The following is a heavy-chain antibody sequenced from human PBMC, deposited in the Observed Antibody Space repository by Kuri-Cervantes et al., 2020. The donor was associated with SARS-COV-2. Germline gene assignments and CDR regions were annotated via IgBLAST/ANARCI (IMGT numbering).Heavy chain of an antibody. D-gene: IGHD1-26*01. V-gene: IGHV1-58*01. J-gene: IGHJ6*02. CDR1: GFTFTSSA. CDR2: IVVGSGNT. Sequence: SVKVSCKASGFTFTSSAVQWVRQARGQRLEWIGWIVVGSGNTNYAQKFQERVTITRDMSTSTAYMELSSLRSEGTAVYYCAASLLYRIYYYYGMDVWGQGTTVTVSS. CDR3: AASLLYRIYYYYGMDV.